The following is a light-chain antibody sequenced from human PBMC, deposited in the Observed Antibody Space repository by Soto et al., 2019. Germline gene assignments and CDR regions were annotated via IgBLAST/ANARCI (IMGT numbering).Light chain of an antibody. J-gene: IGKJ4*01. CDR3: NQYHSSFT. CDR1: QSVSSSS. V-gene: IGKV3-20*01. CDR2: GAS. Sequence: EIVLTQSPGTLSLSPGEGATLSCRASQSVSSSSLTWYQQKCGQAPRLLIYGASTRATGIPDRFSGSGSGTDFTVTISRLEPDDFAVYYCNQYHSSFTFGGGTKVEIK.